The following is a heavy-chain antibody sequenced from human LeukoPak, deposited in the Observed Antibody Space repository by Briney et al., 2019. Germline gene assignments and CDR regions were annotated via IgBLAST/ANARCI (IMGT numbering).Heavy chain of an antibody. CDR1: GFTFSSYA. J-gene: IGHJ4*02. Sequence: GGSLRLSCAASGFTFSSYAMSWVRQAPGKGLEWVSAISGSGGSTCYADSVKGRFTISRDNSKNTLYLQMNSLRAEDTAVYYCAKNGGYSYGYPLDYWGQGTLVTVSS. V-gene: IGHV3-23*01. D-gene: IGHD5-18*01. CDR3: AKNGGYSYGYPLDY. CDR2: ISGSGGST.